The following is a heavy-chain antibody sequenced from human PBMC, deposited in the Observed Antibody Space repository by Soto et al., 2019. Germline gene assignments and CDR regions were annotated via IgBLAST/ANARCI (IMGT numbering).Heavy chain of an antibody. CDR3: AGAGPYYDFWSGSNWFDP. D-gene: IGHD3-3*01. CDR1: GGTFNSYA. V-gene: IGHV1-69*13. J-gene: IGHJ5*02. CDR2: IIPIFGTA. Sequence: SVKVSCKASGGTFNSYAISWVRQAPGQGPEWMGGIIPIFGTANYAQNLHGRVTITADESTSTAYMGLSSLRSEDTAVYYCAGAGPYYDFWSGSNWFDPWGQGTLVTVSS.